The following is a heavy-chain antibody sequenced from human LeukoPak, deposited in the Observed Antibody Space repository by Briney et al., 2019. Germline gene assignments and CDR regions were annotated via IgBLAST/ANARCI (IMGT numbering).Heavy chain of an antibody. Sequence: ASVKVSCKASGHTFTGYYMHWVRQAPGQGLEWMGWINPNSGGTNYAQKFQGRVTMTRDTSISTAYMELSRLRSDDTAVYYCARARRMVATGDYWGQGTLVTVSS. D-gene: IGHD5-12*01. V-gene: IGHV1-2*02. CDR1: GHTFTGYY. CDR3: ARARRMVATGDY. J-gene: IGHJ4*02. CDR2: INPNSGGT.